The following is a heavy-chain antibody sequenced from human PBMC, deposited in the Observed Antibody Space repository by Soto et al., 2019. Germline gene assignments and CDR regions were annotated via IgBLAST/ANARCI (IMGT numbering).Heavy chain of an antibody. J-gene: IGHJ5*02. CDR3: ARGRNVLLWFGELLHWFDP. CDR2: MNPNSGNT. CDR1: GYTFTSYD. Sequence: GASVKVSCKASGYTFTSYDINWVRQATGQGLEWMGWMNPNSGNTGYAQKFQGRVTMTRNTSISTAYMELSSLRSEDTAVYYCARGRNVLLWFGELLHWFDPWGQGTLVTVSS. D-gene: IGHD3-10*01. V-gene: IGHV1-8*01.